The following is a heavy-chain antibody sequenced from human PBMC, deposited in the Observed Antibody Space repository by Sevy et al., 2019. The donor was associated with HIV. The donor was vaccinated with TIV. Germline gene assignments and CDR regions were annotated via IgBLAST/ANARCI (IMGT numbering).Heavy chain of an antibody. CDR3: ARAATYYDFWSGPNTGDYFDY. CDR2: MNPNSGNT. D-gene: IGHD3-3*01. CDR1: GYTFTSYD. V-gene: IGHV1-8*03. Sequence: VSVKVSCKASGYTFTSYDINWVRQATGQGLEWMGWMNPNSGNTGYAQKFQGRVTITRNTSISTAYIELSSLRSEDTAVYYCARAATYYDFWSGPNTGDYFDYWGQGTLVTVSS. J-gene: IGHJ4*02.